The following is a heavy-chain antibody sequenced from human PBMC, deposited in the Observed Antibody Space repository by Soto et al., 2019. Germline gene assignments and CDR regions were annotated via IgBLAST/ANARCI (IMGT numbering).Heavy chain of an antibody. CDR3: AREPLYSGCFDY. J-gene: IGHJ4*02. D-gene: IGHD5-12*01. Sequence: GGSLRLSCAASGFTVSSNYMSWVRQAPGKGLEWVSVIYSGGSTYYADSVKGRFTISRDNSKNTLYLQMNSLRAEDTAVYYCAREPLYSGCFDYWGQGTLVTVSS. CDR1: GFTVSSNY. V-gene: IGHV3-66*01. CDR2: IYSGGST.